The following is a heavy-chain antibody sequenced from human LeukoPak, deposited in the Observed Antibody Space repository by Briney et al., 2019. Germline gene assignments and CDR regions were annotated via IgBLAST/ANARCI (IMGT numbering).Heavy chain of an antibody. J-gene: IGHJ4*02. CDR3: GKGSLAVPATPLDF. D-gene: IGHD2-15*01. V-gene: IGHV3-11*01. CDR2: ISSRSTTI. Sequence: GGSLRLSCTASGFDFSNSFMTWVRQAPEKGLEWISYISSRSTTIYYADSVKGRFTISRDNGKNTVYLQMNNLRVDDTAVFYCGKGSLAVPATPLDFWGQGTLVTVSS. CDR1: GFDFSNSF.